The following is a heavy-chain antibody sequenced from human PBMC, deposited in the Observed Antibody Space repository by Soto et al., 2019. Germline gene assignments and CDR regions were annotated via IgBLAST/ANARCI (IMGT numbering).Heavy chain of an antibody. CDR2: ISSSSSYI. J-gene: IGHJ6*02. CDR3: ARDYVIAAAGRGYYYYGMDV. CDR1: GFTFSSYS. V-gene: IGHV3-21*01. D-gene: IGHD6-13*01. Sequence: GGSLRLSCAASGFTFSSYSMNWVRQAPGKGLEWVSSISSSSSYIYYADSVKGRFTISRDNAKNSLYLQMNSLRAEDTAVYYCARDYVIAAAGRGYYYYGMDVWGQGTTVTVSS.